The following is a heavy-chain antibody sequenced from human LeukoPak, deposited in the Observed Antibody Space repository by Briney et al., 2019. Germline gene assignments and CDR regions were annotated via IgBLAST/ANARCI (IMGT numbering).Heavy chain of an antibody. V-gene: IGHV1-2*02. Sequence: ASVKVSCKASGYTFTGYYMHWVRQAPGQGLEWMGWINPNSGGTNYAQKFQGRVTMTRDTSISTAYMELSRLRSEDTAVYYCARDRPGRYCSTISCYSASTFDPWGQGTLVTVSS. D-gene: IGHD2-2*02. CDR1: GYTFTGYY. CDR2: INPNSGGT. CDR3: ARDRPGRYCSTISCYSASTFDP. J-gene: IGHJ5*02.